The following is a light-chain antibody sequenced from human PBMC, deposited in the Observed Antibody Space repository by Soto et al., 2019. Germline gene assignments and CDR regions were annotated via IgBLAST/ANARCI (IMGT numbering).Light chain of an antibody. J-gene: IGLJ1*01. CDR1: SSDVGGYNF. Sequence: QSALTQPASVSGSPGQSITISCTGTSSDVGGYNFVSWYQQHPGKAPKLLIYDVSDRPSGVSNRFSGSKSGNTASLTISGLQAEDEADYYCSSYTISSTYVFGTGTKVTVL. V-gene: IGLV2-14*01. CDR3: SSYTISSTYV. CDR2: DVS.